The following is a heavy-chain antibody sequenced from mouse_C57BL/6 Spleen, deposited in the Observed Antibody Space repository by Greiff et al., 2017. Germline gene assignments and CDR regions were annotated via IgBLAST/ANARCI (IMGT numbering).Heavy chain of an antibody. CDR2: ISYDGSN. J-gene: IGHJ3*01. D-gene: IGHD1-1*01. V-gene: IGHV3-6*01. CDR3: ANDYGRAWFAY. Sequence: EVQVVESGPGLVKPSQSLSLTCSVTGYSITRGYYWNWIRQFPGNKLAWMGYISYDGSNNYNPSLQNRISITRDTSKNQFFLKLNSVTTEDTATYYCANDYGRAWFAYWGQGTLVTVSA. CDR1: GYSITRGYY.